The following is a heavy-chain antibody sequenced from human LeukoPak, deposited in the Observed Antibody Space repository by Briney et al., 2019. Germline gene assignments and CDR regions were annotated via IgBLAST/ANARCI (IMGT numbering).Heavy chain of an antibody. J-gene: IGHJ4*02. D-gene: IGHD5-24*01. V-gene: IGHV1-2*02. Sequence: GASVKVSCKASGYTFTSYGISWVRQAPGQGLEWMGWINPNSGGTNYAQKFQGRVTMTRDTSISTAYMELSRLRSDDTAVYYCAREGTLRDGYNLFDYWGQGTLVTVSS. CDR2: INPNSGGT. CDR3: AREGTLRDGYNLFDY. CDR1: GYTFTSYG.